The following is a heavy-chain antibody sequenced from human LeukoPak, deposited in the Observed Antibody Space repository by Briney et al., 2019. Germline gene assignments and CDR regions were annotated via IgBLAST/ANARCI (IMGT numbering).Heavy chain of an antibody. CDR3: AKSETWLLLTLFDY. CDR1: GFTFSSYG. D-gene: IGHD3-22*01. CDR2: ISYDGSNK. J-gene: IGHJ4*02. Sequence: GGSLRLSCAASGFTFSSYGMHWVRQAPGKGLEWVAVISYDGSNKYYADSVKGRFTISRDNSKNTLYLQMNSLRAEDTAVYYCAKSETWLLLTLFDYWGQGTPVTVSS. V-gene: IGHV3-30*18.